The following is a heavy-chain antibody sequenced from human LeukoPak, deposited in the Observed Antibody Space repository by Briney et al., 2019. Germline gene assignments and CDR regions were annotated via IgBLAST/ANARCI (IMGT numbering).Heavy chain of an antibody. V-gene: IGHV3-64D*06. J-gene: IGHJ4*02. CDR1: GFTFSTYV. CDR3: VRGTGY. CDR2: ISSNGDNT. Sequence: GGSLRLYCSVSGFTFSTYVMHWVRQAPGKGLEYVSAISSNGDNTYYADSVKGRFTISRDNSKNTLYLQMSSLRPDDTAVYFCVRGTGYWGQGTLVTVSS.